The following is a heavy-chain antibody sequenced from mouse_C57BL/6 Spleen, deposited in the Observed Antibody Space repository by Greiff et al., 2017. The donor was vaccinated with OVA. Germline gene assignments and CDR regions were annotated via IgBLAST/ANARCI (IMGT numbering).Heavy chain of an antibody. Sequence: QVQLQQSGAELVRPGTSVTVSCKASGYAFTNYLIEWVKQRPGQGLEWIGVINPGSGGTNYNEKFKGKATLTADKSSSTAYMQLSSLTSEDSAVYFCARCGYYSYYYAMDYWGQGTSVTVSS. CDR2: INPGSGGT. V-gene: IGHV1-54*01. J-gene: IGHJ4*01. D-gene: IGHD2-3*01. CDR1: GYAFTNYL. CDR3: ARCGYYSYYYAMDY.